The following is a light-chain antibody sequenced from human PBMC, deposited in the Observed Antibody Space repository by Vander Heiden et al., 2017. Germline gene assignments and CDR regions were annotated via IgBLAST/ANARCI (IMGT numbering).Light chain of an antibody. Sequence: DIQMTQSPSSLFASVGDRVTITCRASQSISSYLNWYQQKPGKAPKLLIYAASSLQSGVPPRFSGSGSGTDFTLTISSLQPEDFATYYCQQSYSTPQTFGQGTKLEIK. CDR3: QQSYSTPQT. V-gene: IGKV1-39*01. CDR1: QSISSY. J-gene: IGKJ2*01. CDR2: AAS.